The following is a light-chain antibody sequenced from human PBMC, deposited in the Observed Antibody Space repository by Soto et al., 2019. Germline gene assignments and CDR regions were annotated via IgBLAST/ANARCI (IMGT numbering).Light chain of an antibody. CDR1: QSVSGRY. J-gene: IGKJ1*01. CDR2: GAS. Sequence: EIELTQSPGTLSLSPGERATLSCRASQSVSGRYLAWYQQQPGQAPRLLIYGASSRATGIPDRFSGSGSGTDFTLTISRLEPEDFAVYYCQQYSTSPWTFGQGTKVDI. V-gene: IGKV3-20*01. CDR3: QQYSTSPWT.